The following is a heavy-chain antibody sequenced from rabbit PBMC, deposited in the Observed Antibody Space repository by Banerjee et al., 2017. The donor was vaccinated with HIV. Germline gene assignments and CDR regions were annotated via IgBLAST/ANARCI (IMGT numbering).Heavy chain of an antibody. V-gene: IGHV1S40*01. CDR3: TRGSAGYDWTTRLDL. Sequence: QQLEESGGDLVKPGASLTLTCTASGFSFSSYYYMYCVRQAPGKGLEWIACIYTSSGSTWYASWVNGRFTISKTSSTTVTLQMTSLTAADTATYFCTRGSAGYDWTTRLDLWGQGTLVTVS. J-gene: IGHJ3*01. CDR1: GFSFSSYYY. D-gene: IGHD1-1*01. CDR2: IYTSSGST.